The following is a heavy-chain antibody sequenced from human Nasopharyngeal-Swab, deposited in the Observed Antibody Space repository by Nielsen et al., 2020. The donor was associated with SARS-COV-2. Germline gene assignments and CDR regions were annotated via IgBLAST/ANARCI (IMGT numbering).Heavy chain of an antibody. V-gene: IGHV4-34*01. CDR2: INHSGST. CDR1: GGSFSGYY. D-gene: IGHD1-14*01. J-gene: IGHJ4*02. CDR3: GLSASAPQTRTLEY. Sequence: SETLSLTCAVYGGSFSGYYWSWIRQPPGKGLEWIGEINHSGSTNDNSSLKSRVTISVDTSRKQFFLKLTSVTAADTAVYYCGLSASAPQTRTLEYWGQGALVTVSS.